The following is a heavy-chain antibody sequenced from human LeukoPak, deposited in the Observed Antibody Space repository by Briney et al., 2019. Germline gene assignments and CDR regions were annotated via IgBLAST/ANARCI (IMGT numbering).Heavy chain of an antibody. CDR3: ARPLRGAAAGPDFDY. V-gene: IGHV4-39*01. D-gene: IGHD6-13*01. CDR1: GGSISSSSYY. CDR2: IYYSGST. Sequence: SETLSLTCTVSGGSISSSSYYWDWVRQPPGKGLEWIGSIYYSGSTYYNPSLKSRVTISVDTSKNQFSLKLSSVTAADTAVYYCARPLRGAAAGPDFDYWGQGTLVTVSS. J-gene: IGHJ4*02.